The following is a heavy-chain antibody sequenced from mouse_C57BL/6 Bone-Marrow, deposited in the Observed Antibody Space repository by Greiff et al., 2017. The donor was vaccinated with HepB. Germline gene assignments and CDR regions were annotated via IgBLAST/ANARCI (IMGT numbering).Heavy chain of an antibody. J-gene: IGHJ2*01. V-gene: IGHV1-81*01. CDR3: ARSMGRGCFDY. CDR2: IYPRSGNT. D-gene: IGHD4-1*01. CDR1: GYTFKSYG. Sequence: VQLQQSGAELARPGASVKLSCKASGYTFKSYGISWVKQRTGQGLEWIGEIYPRSGNTYYNEKFKGKATLTADKSSSTAYMELRSLTSEDSAVYFCARSMGRGCFDYWGQGTTLTVSS.